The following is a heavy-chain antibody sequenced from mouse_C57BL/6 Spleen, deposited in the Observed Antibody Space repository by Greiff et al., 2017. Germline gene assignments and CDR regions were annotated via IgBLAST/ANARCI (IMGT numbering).Heavy chain of an antibody. CDR2: IDPSDSYT. CDR3: ARASSGYGFAY. Sequence: VQLQQPGAELVMPGASVKLSCKASGYTFTSYWMHWVKQRPGQGLEWIGEIDPSDSYTNYNQKLKGKSTLTVDKSSSTAYMQLSSLTSEDSAVYYCARASSGYGFAYWGQGTLVTVSA. V-gene: IGHV1-69*01. CDR1: GYTFTSYW. D-gene: IGHD3-2*02. J-gene: IGHJ3*01.